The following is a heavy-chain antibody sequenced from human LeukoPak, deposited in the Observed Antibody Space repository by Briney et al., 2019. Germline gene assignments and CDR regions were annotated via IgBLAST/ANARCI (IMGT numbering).Heavy chain of an antibody. Sequence: QPGGSLRLSCAASGFTFNTYGMTWVRQAPGKGLEWVSAITSSGGSTYYGDSVKGRFTISRDNSKNTLYLQMNSLKTEDTAVYYCTTDHSGGSYPLDAFDIWGQGTMVAVSS. CDR3: TTDHSGGSYPLDAFDI. J-gene: IGHJ3*02. CDR2: ITSSGGST. CDR1: GFTFNTYG. D-gene: IGHD1-26*01. V-gene: IGHV3-23*01.